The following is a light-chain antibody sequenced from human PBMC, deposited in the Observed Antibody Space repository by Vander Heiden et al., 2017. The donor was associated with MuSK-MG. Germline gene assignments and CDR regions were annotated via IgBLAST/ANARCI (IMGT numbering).Light chain of an antibody. CDR2: DAS. Sequence: VMTQSPASLSASAGERVTLTCRASQSISSNLAWYQQKPGQTPRLLISDASTMATSIPARISGSGSGTDFTLTISSLQSEDFAVYYCQQYNNLPFTFGHGTKVGVK. J-gene: IGKJ3*01. CDR3: QQYNNLPFT. V-gene: IGKV3-15*01. CDR1: QSISSN.